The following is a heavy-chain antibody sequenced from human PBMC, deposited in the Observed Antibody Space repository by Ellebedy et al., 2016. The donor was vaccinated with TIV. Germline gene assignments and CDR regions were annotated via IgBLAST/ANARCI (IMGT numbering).Heavy chain of an antibody. CDR3: AKETASAKDY. D-gene: IGHD6-25*01. Sequence: GGSLRLSCAASGFTFSSYSMNWVRQAPGKGLEWVSYISSSSSTIYYADSVKGRFTISRDNSKNTLYLQMNSLRAEDTAVYYCAKETASAKDYWGKGTLVTVSS. J-gene: IGHJ4*02. CDR2: ISSSSSTI. CDR1: GFTFSSYS. V-gene: IGHV3-48*01.